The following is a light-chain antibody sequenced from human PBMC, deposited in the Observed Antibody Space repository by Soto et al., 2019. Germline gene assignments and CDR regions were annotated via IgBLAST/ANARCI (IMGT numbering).Light chain of an antibody. J-gene: IGKJ5*01. CDR3: QQRSNWPPVIT. V-gene: IGKV3-11*01. CDR2: DAS. CDR1: QSFSSY. Sequence: EIVLTQSPATLPLSPGERATLSCRASQSFSSYLAWYQQKPGQAPRLLIYDASKRATGIPARFSGRGSGTDFTLTTSSLEPEDFAVYYCQQRSNWPPVITFGQGTRLEIK.